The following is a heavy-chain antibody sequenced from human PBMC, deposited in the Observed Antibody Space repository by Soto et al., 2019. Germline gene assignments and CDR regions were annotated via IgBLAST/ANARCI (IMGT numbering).Heavy chain of an antibody. CDR2: MNPNSGNT. Sequence: QVQLVQSGAEVKKPGASVKVSCKASGYTFTSYDINWVRQATGQGLEWMGWMNPNSGNTGYAQKFQGRVTMXRXXSISTAYMELSSLRSEDTAVYYCARGRIAVAGTHYWGQGTLVTVSS. D-gene: IGHD6-19*01. CDR1: GYTFTSYD. V-gene: IGHV1-8*01. J-gene: IGHJ4*02. CDR3: ARGRIAVAGTHY.